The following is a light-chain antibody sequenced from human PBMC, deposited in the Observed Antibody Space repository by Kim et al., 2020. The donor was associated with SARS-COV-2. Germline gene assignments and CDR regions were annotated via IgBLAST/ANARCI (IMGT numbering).Light chain of an antibody. J-gene: IGKJ4*01. CDR2: AAS. V-gene: IGKV3-15*01. Sequence: VSPGESATLPCRASQSVGNDLAWYQQKPGQAPRLLIYAASTRATDIPARFSGGGSGTEFTLTISSLQSEDFAVYYCQQYNSRPLTFGGGTKVDIK. CDR3: QQYNSRPLT. CDR1: QSVGND.